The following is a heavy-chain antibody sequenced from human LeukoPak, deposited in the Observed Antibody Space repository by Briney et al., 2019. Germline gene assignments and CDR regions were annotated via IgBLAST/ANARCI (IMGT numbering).Heavy chain of an antibody. V-gene: IGHV4-31*03. CDR3: ARGLSFRSSKDLAAPQFDY. Sequence: SETLSLTCTVSGGSISSGGYYWSWIRQHPGTGLEWIGYIYYSGSTYYNPSLKSRVTISVDASKNQFSLKLSSVTAADTAVYYCARGLSFRSSKDLAAPQFDYWGQGTLVTVSS. D-gene: IGHD6-6*01. J-gene: IGHJ4*02. CDR1: GGSISSGGYY. CDR2: IYYSGST.